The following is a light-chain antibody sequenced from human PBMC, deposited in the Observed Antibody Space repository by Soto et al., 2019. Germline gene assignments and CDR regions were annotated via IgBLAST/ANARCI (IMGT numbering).Light chain of an antibody. CDR2: GNR. V-gene: IGLV1-40*01. CDR3: QAYDYSLTAFV. J-gene: IGLJ3*02. CDR1: NSKLGAGYD. Sequence: QAVVTQPPSVSGVPGPSVTISCTGNNSKLGAGYDVHLYQQLTGSPPKLVVFGNRNRPSRVPERFSGSKSGTSASLAITGLQAEDEADYNCQAYDYSLTAFVFGGWTKLTVL.